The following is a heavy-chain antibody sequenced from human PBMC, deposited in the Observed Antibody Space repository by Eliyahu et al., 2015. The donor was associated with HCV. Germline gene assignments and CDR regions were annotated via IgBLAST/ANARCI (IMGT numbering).Heavy chain of an antibody. CDR1: GFSFDAYA. CDR2: ISWDSKKI. CDR3: VRDGFPRYTSASNWFHP. D-gene: IGHD6-6*01. Sequence: EVQLVESGGGLVQPGRSLRLSCAASGFSFDAYAMHWVRQAPGKGLEWVSGISWDSKKIDYADSVKGRFTISRDNARNSLYLQMNSLRAEDTAFYYCVRDGFPRYTSASNWFHPWGQGTLVTVSS. J-gene: IGHJ5*02. V-gene: IGHV3-9*01.